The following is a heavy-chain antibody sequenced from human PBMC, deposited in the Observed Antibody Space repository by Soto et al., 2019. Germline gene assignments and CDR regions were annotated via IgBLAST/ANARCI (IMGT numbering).Heavy chain of an antibody. J-gene: IGHJ6*02. CDR1: GFTLTNYW. CDR2: INSNGRSI. V-gene: IGHV3-74*01. CDR3: ARVGAARAYYYYGMDV. D-gene: IGHD6-6*01. Sequence: EVPLVESGGGLVQPGGSLRLSCAASGFTLTNYWMHWVRQAPGKGLVWVSRINSNGRSITYADSVKGRFTNSRDNATNTLYLQMNSLRAEDTAVYYCARVGAARAYYYYGMDVWGQGTTVTVSS.